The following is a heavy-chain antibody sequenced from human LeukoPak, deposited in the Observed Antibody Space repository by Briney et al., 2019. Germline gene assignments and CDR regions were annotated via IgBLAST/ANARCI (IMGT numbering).Heavy chain of an antibody. V-gene: IGHV3-21*01. Sequence: GGSLRLSCAASGFTFSDYSMNWVRQAPGGGLDWVSSISSTSSSVYYAGSVKGRFTISRDNAKNSLYLQMNSLRAEDTAVYYCARDLYGDYARRTDYWGQGTLVTVSS. CDR3: ARDLYGDYARRTDY. CDR1: GFTFSDYS. D-gene: IGHD4-17*01. CDR2: ISSTSSSV. J-gene: IGHJ4*02.